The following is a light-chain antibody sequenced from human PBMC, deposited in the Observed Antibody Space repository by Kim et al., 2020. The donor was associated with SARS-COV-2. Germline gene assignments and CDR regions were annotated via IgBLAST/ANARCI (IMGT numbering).Light chain of an antibody. CDR3: QQYNHYST. V-gene: IGKV1-5*03. CDR2: KTS. Sequence: AASVEDRVVSTCRDSQSLSGWLAWYQQKPGKALKLVIYKTSRLEIGVPSRFSGSGSETEFTLTISSLQPDDFATYYCQQYNHYSTFGQGTKVDIK. CDR1: QSLSGW. J-gene: IGKJ1*01.